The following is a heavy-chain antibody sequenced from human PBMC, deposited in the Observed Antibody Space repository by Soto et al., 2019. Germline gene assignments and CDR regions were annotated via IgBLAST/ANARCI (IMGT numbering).Heavy chain of an antibody. V-gene: IGHV2-5*02. CDR2: IYWDDDK. CDR3: AHYVSASPAGWFDP. D-gene: IGHD3-10*01. Sequence: QITLKESGPTLVKPTQTLTLTCSFSGLSLSTSGEAVGWIRQPPGEALEWLALIYWDDDKFFNPTLKTRLTITKDTSKNQVVLTLTNMDPVDTATYSCAHYVSASPAGWFDPWGQGVLVTVSS. J-gene: IGHJ5*02. CDR1: GLSLSTSGEA.